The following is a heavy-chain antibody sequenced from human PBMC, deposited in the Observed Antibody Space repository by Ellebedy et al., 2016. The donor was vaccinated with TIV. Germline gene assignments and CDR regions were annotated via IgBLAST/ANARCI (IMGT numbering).Heavy chain of an antibody. CDR1: GFSFRSYW. Sequence: PGGSLRLSCEASGFSFRSYWMSWVRQAPGKGLEWVANIYQDGGNQHYVDSVKGRFTISRDNAKNSMFLQMNSLRAEDTGMYYCARRWSYGDYSVQVNSWFDLWGQGTLVTVS. CDR3: ARRWSYGDYSVQVNSWFDL. J-gene: IGHJ5*02. V-gene: IGHV3-7*01. CDR2: IYQDGGNQ. D-gene: IGHD4-17*01.